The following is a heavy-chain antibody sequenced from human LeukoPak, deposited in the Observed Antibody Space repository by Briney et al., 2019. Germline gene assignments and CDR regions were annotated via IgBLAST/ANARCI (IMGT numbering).Heavy chain of an antibody. CDR3: ALQGDAFRSGRADNHNYVDV. CDR2: FIPVFDTS. D-gene: IGHD3-3*01. J-gene: IGHJ6*04. Sequence: ASVKVSCKASGGTINSHTINWVRQAPGQGLEWMGGFIPVFDTSTYAQRFQGRVTITADESTSTAYMELNSLRSEDTAVYYCALQGDAFRSGRADNHNYVDVWGKGTTVIVSS. CDR1: GGTINSHT. V-gene: IGHV1-69*13.